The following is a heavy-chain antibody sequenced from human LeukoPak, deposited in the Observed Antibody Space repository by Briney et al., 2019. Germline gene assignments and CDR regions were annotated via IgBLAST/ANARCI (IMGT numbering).Heavy chain of an antibody. Sequence: GGSLRLSCAASGFTFSSYGMHWVRQAPGKGLEWVAVISYDGSNKYYADSVKGRFTISRDSSKNTLYLQMNSLRAEDTAVYYCAKATSQSGPGGMDVWGQGTTVTVSS. CDR1: GFTFSSYG. V-gene: IGHV3-30*18. J-gene: IGHJ6*02. CDR2: ISYDGSNK. CDR3: AKATSQSGPGGMDV. D-gene: IGHD3-3*01.